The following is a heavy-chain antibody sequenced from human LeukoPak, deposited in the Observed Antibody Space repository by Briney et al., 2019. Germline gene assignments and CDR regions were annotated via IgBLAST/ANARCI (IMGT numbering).Heavy chain of an antibody. Sequence: SETLSLTCTVSGGSISSYYWSWIRQPPGKGLEWIWYIYYSGSTNYNPSLKSRVTISVDTSKNQFSLKLSSVTAADTAVYYCASLHVRRDGYPSGWFDPWGQGTLVTVSS. J-gene: IGHJ5*02. CDR1: GGSISSYY. CDR3: ASLHVRRDGYPSGWFDP. D-gene: IGHD5-24*01. CDR2: IYYSGST. V-gene: IGHV4-59*01.